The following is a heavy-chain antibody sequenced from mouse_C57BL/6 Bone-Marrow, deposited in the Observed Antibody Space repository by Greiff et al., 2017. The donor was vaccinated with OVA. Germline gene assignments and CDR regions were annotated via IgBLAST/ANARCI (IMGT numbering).Heavy chain of an antibody. CDR1: GYTFTDYN. Sequence: VHVKQSGPELVKPGASVKMSCKASGYTFTDYNMHWVKQSHGKSLEWIGYINPNNGGTSYNQKFKGKATLTVNKSSSTAYMELRSLTSEDSAVYYCARWRGNYAFDYWGQGTTLTVSS. V-gene: IGHV1-22*01. CDR2: INPNNGGT. J-gene: IGHJ2*01. D-gene: IGHD2-1*01. CDR3: ARWRGNYAFDY.